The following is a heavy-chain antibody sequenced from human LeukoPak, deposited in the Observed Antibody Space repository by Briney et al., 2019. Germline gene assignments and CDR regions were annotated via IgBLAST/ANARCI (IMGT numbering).Heavy chain of an antibody. Sequence: SETLSLTCAVYGGSFSGYYWSWIRQPPGKGLEWIGYIYYSGSTNYNPSLKSRVTISVDTSKNQFSLKLSSVTAADTAVYYCARTKTTMVRGVIIPLDAFDIWGQGTMVTVSS. CDR2: IYYSGST. CDR3: ARTKTTMVRGVIIPLDAFDI. D-gene: IGHD3-10*01. J-gene: IGHJ3*02. V-gene: IGHV4-59*01. CDR1: GGSFSGYY.